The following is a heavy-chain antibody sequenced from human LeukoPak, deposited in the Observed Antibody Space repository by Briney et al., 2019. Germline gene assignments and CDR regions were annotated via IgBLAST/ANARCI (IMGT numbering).Heavy chain of an antibody. CDR1: GFSFSDYA. V-gene: IGHV3-23*01. J-gene: IGHJ4*02. D-gene: IGHD2-15*01. CDR2: IRGNSGMR. CDR3: AKDQEDRGYPSSFDF. Sequence: PGGSLTLSCTSSGFSFSDYAMNWVRQAPGKGLEWVSCIRGNSGMRFYSDSVRGRFTISRANSKNTLYLQMDSLRVDDRAVYFCAKDQEDRGYPSSFDFWGQGTLVTVSS.